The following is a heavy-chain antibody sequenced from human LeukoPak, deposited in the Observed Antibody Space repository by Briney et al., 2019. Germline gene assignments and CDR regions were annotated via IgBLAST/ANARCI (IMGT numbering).Heavy chain of an antibody. CDR1: GGTFNSYG. V-gene: IGHV1-69*05. J-gene: IGHJ4*02. CDR2: VIPMFGPA. D-gene: IGHD3-22*01. Sequence: SVKVSCKAPGGTFNSYGISWVRQAPGQGLEWMGGVIPMFGPAKYAQKFQGRATMTTDASTSTAYMELSSLRSEDTAVYFCARGELGDRSSFAHFDSWGQGTLVTVSS. CDR3: ARGELGDRSSFAHFDS.